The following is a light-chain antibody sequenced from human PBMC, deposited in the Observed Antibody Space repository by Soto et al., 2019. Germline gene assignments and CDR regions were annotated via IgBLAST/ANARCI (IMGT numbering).Light chain of an antibody. CDR1: SSNIGSYP. J-gene: IGLJ1*01. CDR3: AAWDASLSGHV. V-gene: IGLV1-47*02. Sequence: QSAGTQSPSASATPGQRVTISCYGSSSNIGSYPVYWYQQLPGTAPKLLINSDDQRPSGVPDRFSASKSGTSASLAISGLRSEDEADYYCAAWDASLSGHVFGAGTKVTVL. CDR2: SDD.